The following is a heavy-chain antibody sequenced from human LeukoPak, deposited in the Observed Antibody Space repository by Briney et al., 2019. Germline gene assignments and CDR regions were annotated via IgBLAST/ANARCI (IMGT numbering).Heavy chain of an antibody. CDR2: MYTSGST. Sequence: SQTLSLTCTVSGGSINSGNYYWSWIRQPAGKGLEWIGRMYTSGSTNYNPSLKSRVSISVDTSKNQSSLKLTSVTAADTAVYYCARYLGYCSGGSCLQWAFDIWGQGTMVTVSS. J-gene: IGHJ3*02. D-gene: IGHD2-15*01. V-gene: IGHV4-61*02. CDR1: GGSINSGNYY. CDR3: ARYLGYCSGGSCLQWAFDI.